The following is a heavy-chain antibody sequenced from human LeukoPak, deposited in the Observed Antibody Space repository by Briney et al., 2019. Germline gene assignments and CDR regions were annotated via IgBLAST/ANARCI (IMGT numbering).Heavy chain of an antibody. Sequence: SETLSLTCTVSGGSISSYYWSWIRQPPGKGLEWIGYIYYSGSTNYNPSLKSRVTISVDTSKNQFSLKLSSVTAADTAVYYCARGGRGVVLDYWGQGTLVTVSS. CDR2: IYYSGST. V-gene: IGHV4-59*12. CDR3: ARGGRGVVLDY. J-gene: IGHJ4*02. D-gene: IGHD3-3*01. CDR1: GGSISSYY.